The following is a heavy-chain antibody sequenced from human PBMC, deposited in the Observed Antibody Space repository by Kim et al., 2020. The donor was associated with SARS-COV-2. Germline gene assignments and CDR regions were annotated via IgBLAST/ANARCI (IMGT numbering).Heavy chain of an antibody. D-gene: IGHD2-2*01. J-gene: IGHJ4*02. Sequence: NTKYSQNFHGRVTITRDTSANTAYMELSSLRSEDTAVYYCAIEFSASTFDYWGQGTLVTVSS. CDR3: AIEFSASTFDY. V-gene: IGHV1-3*01. CDR2: NT.